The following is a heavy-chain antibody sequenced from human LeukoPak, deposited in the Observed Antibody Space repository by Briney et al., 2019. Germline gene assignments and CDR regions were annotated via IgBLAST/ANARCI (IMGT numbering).Heavy chain of an antibody. J-gene: IGHJ2*01. D-gene: IGHD2-21*02. CDR2: ISTDNADT. Sequence: ASVKVSCKASGCTFTKYGLTWERQAPGQGLEWMGWISTDNADTYYAQNYQGRVTMTIDTSTSTAYMELRSLRSDDTAVYYCVRDCASDCSIKGHYYFDLWGRGTLVTVSS. CDR3: VRDCASDCSIKGHYYFDL. V-gene: IGHV1-18*01. CDR1: GCTFTKYG.